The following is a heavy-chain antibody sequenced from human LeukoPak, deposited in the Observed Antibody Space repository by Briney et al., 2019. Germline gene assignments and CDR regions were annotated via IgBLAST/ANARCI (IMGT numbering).Heavy chain of an antibody. J-gene: IGHJ6*04. D-gene: IGHD3-16*01. V-gene: IGHV1-69*13. CDR3: ASTGGYYYYYGMDV. CDR1: GGTFSSYA. CDR2: IIPIFGTA. Sequence: SVKVSCKASGGTFSSYAISWVRQAPGQGLEWMGGIIPIFGTANYAQKFQGRVTITADESTSTAYMELSSLRSEDTVVYYCASTGGYYYYYGMDVWGKGTTVTVSS.